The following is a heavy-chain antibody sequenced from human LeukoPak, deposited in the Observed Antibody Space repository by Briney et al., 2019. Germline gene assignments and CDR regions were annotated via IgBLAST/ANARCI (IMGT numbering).Heavy chain of an antibody. CDR1: GFTFDDYG. CDR3: AKERAAAIEGYFEH. D-gene: IGHD6-13*01. V-gene: IGHV3-33*06. CDR2: IWYDGSNK. Sequence: PGGSLRLSCAASGFTFDDYGMHWVRQAPGKGLEWVAVIWYDGSNKYYADSVKGRVTISRDNSKNTLYLQINSLRAEDTAVYYCAKERAAAIEGYFEHWGQGSLVAVSS. J-gene: IGHJ4*02.